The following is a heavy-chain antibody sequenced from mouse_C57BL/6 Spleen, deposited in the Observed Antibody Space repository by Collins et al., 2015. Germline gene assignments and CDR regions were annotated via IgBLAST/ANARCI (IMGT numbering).Heavy chain of an antibody. CDR2: IYPGSGST. V-gene: IGHV1-55*01. CDR1: GYTFTSYW. CDR3: AREDTVVAGAMDY. Sequence: QVQLQQPGAELVKPGASVKMSCKASGYTFTSYWITWVKQRPGQGLEWIGDIYPGSGSTNYNEKFKSKATPTVDTSSSTAYMQLSSLTSEDSAVYYCAREDTVVAGAMDYWGQGTSVTVSS. J-gene: IGHJ4*01. D-gene: IGHD1-1*01.